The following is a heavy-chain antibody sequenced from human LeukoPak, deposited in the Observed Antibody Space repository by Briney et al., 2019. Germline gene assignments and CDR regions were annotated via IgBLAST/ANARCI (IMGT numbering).Heavy chain of an antibody. D-gene: IGHD3-22*01. CDR2: IYYSGST. J-gene: IGHJ4*02. CDR3: ARSGRGGYYYGNFDY. V-gene: IGHV4-59*01. CDR1: GGSISSYY. Sequence: PSETLSLTCTVSGGSISSYYWSWIRQPPGKGLEWIGYIYYSGSTNYNPSLKSRVTISVDTSKNQFSLKLSSVTAADTAVYYCARSGRGGYYYGNFDYWGQGTLVTVSS.